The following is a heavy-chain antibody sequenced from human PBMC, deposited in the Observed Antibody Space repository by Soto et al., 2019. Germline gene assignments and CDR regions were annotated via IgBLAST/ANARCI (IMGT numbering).Heavy chain of an antibody. J-gene: IGHJ4*02. V-gene: IGHV1-69*13. Sequence: SVKVSCKASGGTFSTFGISWVRQAPGQGLEWMGGIIPFFGTARYSQKFEDRITITADESTNTVYMDLRSLTSEDTAIYYCAKSAPMDAGDRYYYDFWGQGALVTVSS. CDR2: IIPFFGTA. D-gene: IGHD4-17*01. CDR1: GGTFSTFG. CDR3: AKSAPMDAGDRYYYDF.